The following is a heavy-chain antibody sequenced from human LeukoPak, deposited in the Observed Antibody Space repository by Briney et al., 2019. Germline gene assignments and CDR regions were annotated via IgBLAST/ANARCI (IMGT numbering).Heavy chain of an antibody. D-gene: IGHD6-6*01. V-gene: IGHV3-66*04. Sequence: GGSLRLSCAASGFTVSSNYMSWVRQAPGKGLEWVSVIYSGGSTYYADSVKGRFTISRDNSKNTLYLQMNSLRAEDTAVYYCASHHSSSSGTPFDYWGQGTLVTVSS. CDR2: IYSGGST. CDR3: ASHHSSSSGTPFDY. J-gene: IGHJ4*02. CDR1: GFTVSSNY.